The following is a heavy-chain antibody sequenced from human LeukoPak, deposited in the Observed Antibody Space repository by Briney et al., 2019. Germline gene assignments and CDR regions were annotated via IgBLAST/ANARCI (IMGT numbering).Heavy chain of an antibody. CDR2: ISASGSGT. D-gene: IGHD3-3*01. Sequence: GGSLRLSCVVSGLTFSRYSMSWVRQAPGKGLEWVSGISASGSGTWYPDSVKGRFTISRDNSKNTLYLQMNSLRAEDTAVYYCARVFWEKDGFIGAFDIWGQGTMVTVSS. CDR3: ARVFWEKDGFIGAFDI. J-gene: IGHJ3*02. CDR1: GLTFSRYS. V-gene: IGHV3-23*01.